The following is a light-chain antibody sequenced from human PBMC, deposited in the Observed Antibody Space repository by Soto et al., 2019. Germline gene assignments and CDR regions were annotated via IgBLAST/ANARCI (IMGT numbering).Light chain of an antibody. J-gene: IGKJ4*01. V-gene: IGKV1-17*03. CDR3: LHHNSYPLT. CDR1: QDIKYY. CDR2: SAS. Sequence: DIQMTQSPSAMSASVGDRVTINCRASQDIKYYLAWFQQKPGKVPKRLIYSASSLQSGVPSRFSGSGSWTKFTLTISGLQPEDSATYYCLHHNSYPLTFGGGTKVEIK.